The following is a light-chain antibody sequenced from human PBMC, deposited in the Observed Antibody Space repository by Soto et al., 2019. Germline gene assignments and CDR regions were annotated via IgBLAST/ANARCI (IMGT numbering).Light chain of an antibody. Sequence: IQVTQSPSSLSASVGDRITITCRASQGMSTYLAWYQQKPGKAPKLLIYAAYTLQSGVPSRFSGGGSGTDFTLTISSLQPEDFATYYCHQLNRYPTFGGGTKMEIK. CDR2: AAY. J-gene: IGKJ4*01. V-gene: IGKV1-9*01. CDR3: HQLNRYPT. CDR1: QGMSTY.